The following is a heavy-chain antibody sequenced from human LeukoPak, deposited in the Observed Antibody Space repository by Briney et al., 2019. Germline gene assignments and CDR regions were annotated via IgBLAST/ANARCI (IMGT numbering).Heavy chain of an antibody. CDR3: ARGTTSQGARFDY. D-gene: IGHD1-14*01. V-gene: IGHV1-69*04. J-gene: IGHJ4*02. Sequence: ASVKVSCKASGGTFSSYAISWVRQAPGQGLEWMGRIIPILGIANYAQKFQGRVTITADKSTSTAYMELSSLRSEDTAVYYCARGTTSQGARFDYWGQGTLVTVSS. CDR1: GGTFSSYA. CDR2: IIPILGIA.